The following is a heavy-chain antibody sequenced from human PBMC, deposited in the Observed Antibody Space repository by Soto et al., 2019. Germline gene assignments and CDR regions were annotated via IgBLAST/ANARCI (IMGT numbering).Heavy chain of an antibody. D-gene: IGHD1-26*01. J-gene: IGHJ2*01. V-gene: IGHV1-69*04. CDR1: GGSLNSYT. CDR3: ARDLRDGGSSRWGGGSDL. Sequence: QVHLVQSGAEVKKPGSSVKVSCKASGGSLNSYTISWVRQAPGQGLEWLGRVIPVLTMTNYAQKFQDRVTISADKSTSTDYMELSSLKSEDTAVYYCARDLRDGGSSRWGGGSDLWGRGTLVIVSS. CDR2: VIPVLTMT.